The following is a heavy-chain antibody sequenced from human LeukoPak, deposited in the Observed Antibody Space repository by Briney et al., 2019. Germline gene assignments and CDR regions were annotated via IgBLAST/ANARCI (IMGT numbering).Heavy chain of an antibody. Sequence: ASVKVSCKASGYTFTSYSMHWVRQAPGQGLEWMGIINPSGGSTSYAQKFQDRVTMTRDTPTSTVYMELSSLRSEDTAVYYCARDPNGGHFDYWGQGTLVTVSS. D-gene: IGHD4-23*01. V-gene: IGHV1-46*01. CDR1: GYTFTSYS. CDR3: ARDPNGGHFDY. CDR2: INPSGGST. J-gene: IGHJ4*02.